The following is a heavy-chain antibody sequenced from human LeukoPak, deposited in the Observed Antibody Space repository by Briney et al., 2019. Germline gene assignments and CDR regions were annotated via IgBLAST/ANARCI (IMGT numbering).Heavy chain of an antibody. Sequence: PSETLSLTCTVSGGSISSYYWSCIRQPPGKGLECIGSIYYSGSTFYNPSLRSRVTISVDTSKHQFSLKLSSVTAADTAVYYCARSTTGIYSSTPLDYWGQGTLVTVSS. CDR3: ARSTTGIYSSTPLDY. CDR2: IYYSGST. CDR1: GGSISSYY. D-gene: IGHD6-13*01. V-gene: IGHV4-59*05. J-gene: IGHJ4*02.